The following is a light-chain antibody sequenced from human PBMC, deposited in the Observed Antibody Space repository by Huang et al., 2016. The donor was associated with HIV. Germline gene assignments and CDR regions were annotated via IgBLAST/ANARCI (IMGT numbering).Light chain of an antibody. CDR3: QQYDNWPPWT. CDR1: QRISSN. V-gene: IGKV3-15*01. Sequence: EVVMTQSPATLSVSPGERATLSCRASQRISSNLAWYKQKPGQAPRRLIFRTSLRATGVPARFSGSGSVTEFTLTISSLQSEDFAIYYCQQYDNWPPWTFGQGTKVEIK. CDR2: RTS. J-gene: IGKJ1*01.